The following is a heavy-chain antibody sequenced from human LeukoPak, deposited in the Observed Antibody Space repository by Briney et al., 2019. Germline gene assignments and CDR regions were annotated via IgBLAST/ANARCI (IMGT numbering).Heavy chain of an antibody. J-gene: IGHJ4*02. D-gene: IGHD5-18*01. V-gene: IGHV3-23*01. Sequence: GGSLRLSCSASGFTFSNYALSWVRQTPGKGLGWVSSISGSGDTTFHADSVKGRITISRDIPRKTLYLQMNSLRAEDTAIYYCAKDLYPGGIQPRWFDYWGQGTLVTVSS. CDR2: ISGSGDTT. CDR3: AKDLYPGGIQPRWFDY. CDR1: GFTFSNYA.